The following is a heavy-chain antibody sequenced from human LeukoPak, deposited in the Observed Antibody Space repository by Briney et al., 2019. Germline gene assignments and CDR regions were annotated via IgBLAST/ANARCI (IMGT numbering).Heavy chain of an antibody. D-gene: IGHD3-22*01. Sequence: SETLSLTCTVSGGSISSSSYYWGWIRQPPGKGLEWIGSIYYSGSTYYNPSLKSRVTISVDTSKNQFSLKLSSVTAADTAVYYCARPAYDSSGYFRYFDYWGQGTLVTVSS. V-gene: IGHV4-39*07. CDR2: IYYSGST. J-gene: IGHJ4*02. CDR1: GGSISSSSYY. CDR3: ARPAYDSSGYFRYFDY.